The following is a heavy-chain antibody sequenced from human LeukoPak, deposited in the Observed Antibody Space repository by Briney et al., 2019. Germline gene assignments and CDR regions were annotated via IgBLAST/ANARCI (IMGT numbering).Heavy chain of an antibody. Sequence: PGGSLRLSCAASGFTFSSYAMSWVRQAPGEGLEWVSAISGSGGSTYYADSVKGRFTISRDNSKNTLYLQMNSLRAEDTAVYYCAKDQDIVVVVAANWGQGTLVTVSS. CDR1: GFTFSSYA. D-gene: IGHD2-15*01. CDR2: ISGSGGST. CDR3: AKDQDIVVVVAAN. J-gene: IGHJ4*02. V-gene: IGHV3-23*01.